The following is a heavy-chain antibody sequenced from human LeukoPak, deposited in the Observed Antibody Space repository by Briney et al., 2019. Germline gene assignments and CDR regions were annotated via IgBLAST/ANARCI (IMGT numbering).Heavy chain of an antibody. J-gene: IGHJ4*02. CDR2: IYYSGST. D-gene: IGHD1-26*01. CDR3: ARDWGSRVGAGGYFDY. V-gene: IGHV4-30-4*08. Sequence: SETLSLTCNVSGGSISSGDYYWSWIRQPPGKGLEWIGYIYYSGSTYYNPSLKSRVTISVDTSKNQFSLKLSSVTAADTAVYYCARDWGSRVGAGGYFDYWGQGTLVTVSS. CDR1: GGSISSGDYY.